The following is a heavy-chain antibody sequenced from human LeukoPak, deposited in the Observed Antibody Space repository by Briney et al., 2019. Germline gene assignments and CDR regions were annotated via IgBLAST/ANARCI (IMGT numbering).Heavy chain of an antibody. CDR2: IYYSGST. J-gene: IGHJ4*02. CDR1: GGSISSGDYY. V-gene: IGHV4-61*08. D-gene: IGHD3-10*01. Sequence: PSQTLSLTCTVSGGSISSGDYYWNWIRQSPGKGLEWIGYIYYSGSTNYNPSLKSRVTISVDTSKNQFSLKLSSVTAADTAVYYCARDVPHYYYGSGSYWDYWGQGTLVTVSS. CDR3: ARDVPHYYYGSGSYWDY.